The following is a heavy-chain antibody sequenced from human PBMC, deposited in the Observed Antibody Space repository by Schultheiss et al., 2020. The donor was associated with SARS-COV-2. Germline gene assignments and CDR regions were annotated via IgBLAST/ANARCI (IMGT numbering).Heavy chain of an antibody. Sequence: SQTLSLTCAVSGASISSGYYWGWIRQPPGKGLEWIGEINHSGSTNYNPSLKSRVTISVDTSKNQFSLKLSSVTAADTAVYYCARGNPSYYYGMDVWGQGTTVTVSS. CDR1: GASISSGYY. CDR2: INHSGST. CDR3: ARGNPSYYYGMDV. V-gene: IGHV4-38-2*01. J-gene: IGHJ6*02.